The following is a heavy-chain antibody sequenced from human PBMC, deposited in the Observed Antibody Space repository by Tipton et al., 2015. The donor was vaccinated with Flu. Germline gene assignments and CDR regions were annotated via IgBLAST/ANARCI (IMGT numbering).Heavy chain of an antibody. V-gene: IGHV4-38-2*02. CDR3: ARDPSLGMPDYFDY. Sequence: TLSLTCSVSGDSIGSDYFWGWIRQPPGKGLEWIGNIHRSGNTYHNPSLKSRVTISVDSSKNQFSLRLSSVTAADTAVYYCARDPSLGMPDYFDYWGQGILVTASS. CDR1: GDSIGSDYF. CDR2: IHRSGNT. J-gene: IGHJ4*02. D-gene: IGHD2-2*01.